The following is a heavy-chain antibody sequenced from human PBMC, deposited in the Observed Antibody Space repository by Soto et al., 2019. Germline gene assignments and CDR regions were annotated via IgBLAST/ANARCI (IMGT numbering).Heavy chain of an antibody. Sequence: EVQLVESGGGLVQYGGSLKLSCAASGFTFRSYYMSWVRQPPGKGLEWVANIKQDGSEKYYVDSVKGRFTISRDNAKNSLYMQMNSRRVEDTAVYYCARDGYSAGFDIWGQGTMVTVSS. V-gene: IGHV3-7*01. CDR2: IKQDGSEK. J-gene: IGHJ3*02. CDR3: ARDGYSAGFDI. D-gene: IGHD5-18*01. CDR1: GFTFRSYY.